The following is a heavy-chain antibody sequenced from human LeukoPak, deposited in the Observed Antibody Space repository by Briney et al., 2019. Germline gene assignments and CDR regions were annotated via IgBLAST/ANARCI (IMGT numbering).Heavy chain of an antibody. Sequence: GSLRLSCAASGFTFSSYGMHWVRQPPGKGLEWIGEINHSGSTNYNPSLKSRVTMSVDTSKNQFSLKLSSVTAADTAVYYCARGRTIRYYYDSSGYHYFDYWGRGTLVTVSS. CDR2: INHSGST. CDR3: ARGRTIRYYYDSSGYHYFDY. V-gene: IGHV4-34*01. J-gene: IGHJ4*02. CDR1: GFTFSSYG. D-gene: IGHD3-22*01.